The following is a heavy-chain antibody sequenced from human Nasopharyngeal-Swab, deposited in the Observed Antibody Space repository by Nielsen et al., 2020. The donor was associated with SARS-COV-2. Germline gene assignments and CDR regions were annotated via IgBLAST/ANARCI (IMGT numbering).Heavy chain of an antibody. Sequence: ESLKISCSVSGGSISNYHWNWIRQPPGKGLEWIGYIYYSGSTNYNPSLKSRVTISVDTSKNQFSLKLSSVTAADTAVYYCARRGEGYGDCLDYWGQGTLVTVSS. D-gene: IGHD4-17*01. CDR1: GGSISNYH. CDR3: ARRGEGYGDCLDY. J-gene: IGHJ4*02. V-gene: IGHV4-59*08. CDR2: IYYSGST.